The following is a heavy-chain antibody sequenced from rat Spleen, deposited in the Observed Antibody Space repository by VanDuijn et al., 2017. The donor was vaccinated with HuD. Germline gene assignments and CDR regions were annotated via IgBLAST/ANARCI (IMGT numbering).Heavy chain of an antibody. V-gene: IGHV3-1*01. CDR2: ISYSGSP. CDR3: ARHEYYDGSYYHYFDY. J-gene: IGHJ2*01. D-gene: IGHD1-12*02. CDR1: DYSITSNF. Sequence: EVQLQESGPGLVKPSQSLSLTCSVTDYSITSNFWGWIRTFPGNKMEWMGYISYSGSPSYNPSLKSRVSITRDTSKNQFFLQLNSVTTEDTATYYCARHEYYDGSYYHYFDYWGQGVMVTVSS.